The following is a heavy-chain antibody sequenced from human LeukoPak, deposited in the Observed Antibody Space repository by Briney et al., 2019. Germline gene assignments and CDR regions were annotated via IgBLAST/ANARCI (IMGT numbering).Heavy chain of an antibody. CDR2: IIPILGIA. Sequence: SVKVSCKASGGTFSSYAISWVRQAPGQGLEWMGMIIPILGIANYAQKFQGRVTITADKSTSTAYMELSSLRSEDTAVYYCARDAIDCGGDCPEPSNFDYWGQGTLVTVSS. CDR3: ARDAIDCGGDCPEPSNFDY. D-gene: IGHD2-21*02. CDR1: GGTFSSYA. V-gene: IGHV1-69*04. J-gene: IGHJ4*02.